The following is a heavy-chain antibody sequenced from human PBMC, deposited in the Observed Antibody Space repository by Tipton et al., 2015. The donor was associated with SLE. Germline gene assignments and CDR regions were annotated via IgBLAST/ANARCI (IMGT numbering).Heavy chain of an antibody. CDR2: ISYSENT. J-gene: IGHJ5*02. D-gene: IGHD1-26*01. V-gene: IGHV4-39*07. Sequence: TLSLTCTVFGDSISSSGYQWGWIRQPPGKGLEWIGRISYSENTYYNPSPRSRVTLLLDMSKNQFSLKVSSVTAADTAVYFCARHRSGSSWLDPWGQGTLVTVAS. CDR3: ARHRSGSSWLDP. CDR1: GDSISSSGYQ.